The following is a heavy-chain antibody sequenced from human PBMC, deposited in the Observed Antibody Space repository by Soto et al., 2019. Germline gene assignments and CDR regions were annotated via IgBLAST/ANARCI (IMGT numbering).Heavy chain of an antibody. D-gene: IGHD2-2*01. V-gene: IGHV3-48*01. Sequence: GGSLRLSCAASGFTFSSYSMNWVRQAPKKGLEWFSYISSSSSTIYYADSVKGRFTISRDNAKNSLYLQMNSLRAEDTAVYYCARGLVVVPAANDYWGQGTLVTVSS. CDR2: ISSSSSTI. CDR3: ARGLVVVPAANDY. CDR1: GFTFSSYS. J-gene: IGHJ4*02.